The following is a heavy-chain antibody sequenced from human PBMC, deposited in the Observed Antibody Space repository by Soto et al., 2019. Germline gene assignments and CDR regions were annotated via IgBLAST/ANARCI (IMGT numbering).Heavy chain of an antibody. D-gene: IGHD2-15*01. V-gene: IGHV3-30*01. J-gene: IGHJ3*01. CDR3: ARDGNLDF. Sequence: QVKLVESGGGVVQPGRSLRLSCAASGFTFSYYSMHWVRQAPGKGLEWVAVISYDGNNKHYVDSVKGRFTISRDNSKNTLSLQMNSLRTEDTAVYYCARDGNLDFWGQGTMVTVSS. CDR2: ISYDGNNK. CDR1: GFTFSYYS.